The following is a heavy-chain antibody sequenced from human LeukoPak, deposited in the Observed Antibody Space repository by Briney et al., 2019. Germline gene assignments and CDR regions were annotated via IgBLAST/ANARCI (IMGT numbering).Heavy chain of an antibody. J-gene: IGHJ4*02. V-gene: IGHV1-3*04. CDR3: ARVNSFEVGSYGYFDY. Sequence: ASVKVSCKASGYTFTDYASHWMRQAPGQTLEWMGWINTGNGNTKSSQKFQGRVTFTRDTSASTAYMELSSLKSEDTAVYYCARVNSFEVGSYGYFDYWGQGTLVTVSS. CDR2: INTGNGNT. D-gene: IGHD1-26*01. CDR1: GYTFTDYA.